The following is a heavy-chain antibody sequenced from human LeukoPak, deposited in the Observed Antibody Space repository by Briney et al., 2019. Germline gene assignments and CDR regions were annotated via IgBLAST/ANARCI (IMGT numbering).Heavy chain of an antibody. V-gene: IGHV1-2*02. CDR3: ARGSTRRANSGQWTPDDAFDM. Sequence: ASVKVSCKASGYTFTAYYMHWLRQAPGQGLEWMGWINPNSGGTNYAQNFQGRVTMTRDTSISTAYMELSRLRSDDTAVYYCARGSTRRANSGQWTPDDAFDMWGQGTMVTVSS. CDR2: INPNSGGT. J-gene: IGHJ3*02. CDR1: GYTFTAYY. D-gene: IGHD1-26*01.